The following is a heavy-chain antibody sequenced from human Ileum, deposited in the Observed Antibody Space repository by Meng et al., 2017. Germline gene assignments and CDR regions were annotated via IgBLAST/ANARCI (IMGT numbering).Heavy chain of an antibody. CDR2: IYPGGSI. D-gene: IGHD2-15*01. CDR3: VRNDYCSGGTCYPHFDY. CDR1: GGSINSYVW. Sequence: QGRPKESGPGLVKPSGTLSLTCAVSGGSINSYVWWSWVRQAPGKGLEWIGEIYPGGSINYNPSLKSRVTISADTSKNQFSLSLDSVTAADTAVYYCVRNDYCSGGTCYPHFDYWGQGTLVTVSS. J-gene: IGHJ4*02. V-gene: IGHV4-4*02.